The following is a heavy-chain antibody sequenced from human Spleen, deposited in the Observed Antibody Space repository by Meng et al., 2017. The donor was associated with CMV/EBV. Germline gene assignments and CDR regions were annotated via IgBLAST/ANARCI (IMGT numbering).Heavy chain of an antibody. CDR3: ARDRPGTPYYFDY. D-gene: IGHD1-14*01. CDR2: ISSTSTYI. V-gene: IGHV3-21*01. CDR1: KFTFGGYC. Sequence: GESLKISCAASKFTFGGYCMNWVRQAPGKGLEWVSSISSTSTYIYYADSVKGRFTISRDNAKNSLYLEMDSLRAEDTAVYYCARDRPGTPYYFDYWGQGTLVTVSS. J-gene: IGHJ4*02.